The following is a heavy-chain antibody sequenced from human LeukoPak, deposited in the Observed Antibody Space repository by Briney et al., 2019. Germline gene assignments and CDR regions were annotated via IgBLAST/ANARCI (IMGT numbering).Heavy chain of an antibody. CDR2: IVVGSGNT. CDR3: AREVLAAAGTDNWFDP. D-gene: IGHD6-13*01. V-gene: IGHV1-58*02. Sequence: ASVKVSCKASGFTFTSSAMQWVRQARGQRLEWIGWIVVGSGNTNYAQKFQERVTITRDMSTSTAYMELSSLRSEDTAVYYCAREVLAAAGTDNWFDPWGQGTLVTVSS. J-gene: IGHJ5*02. CDR1: GFTFTSSA.